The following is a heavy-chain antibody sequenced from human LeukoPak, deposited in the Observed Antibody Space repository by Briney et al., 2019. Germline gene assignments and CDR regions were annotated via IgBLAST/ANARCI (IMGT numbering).Heavy chain of an antibody. Sequence: GASVKVSCKASGYTFTSYAMHWVRQAPGQRLEWKGWINAGNGNTKYSQKFQGRVTITRDTSASTAYMELSSLRSEDTAVYYCARARLTSYYYYYGMDVWGQGTTVTVSS. V-gene: IGHV1-3*01. J-gene: IGHJ6*02. CDR3: ARARLTSYYYYYGMDV. CDR1: GYTFTSYA. CDR2: INAGNGNT.